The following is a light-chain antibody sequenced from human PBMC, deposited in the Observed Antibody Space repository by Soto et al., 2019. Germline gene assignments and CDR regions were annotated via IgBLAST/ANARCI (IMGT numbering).Light chain of an antibody. CDR3: QSYDSSLSVV. Sequence: QSVLTQPPSVSGAPGQRVTISCTGSSSNIGAGYDVHWYQQLPGTAPKLLIYGNSNRPSGVPDRFSRSKSGTSASLAITGLHAEDEADYYCQSYDSSLSVVFGGGTKLTVL. CDR1: SSNIGAGYD. V-gene: IGLV1-40*01. J-gene: IGLJ2*01. CDR2: GNS.